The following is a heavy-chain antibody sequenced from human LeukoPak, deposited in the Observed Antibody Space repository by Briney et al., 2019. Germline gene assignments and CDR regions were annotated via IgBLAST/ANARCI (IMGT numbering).Heavy chain of an antibody. CDR2: ISSSGST. Sequence: SETPSLTCTVSGDSISSGDYYWSWTRQPAGKGLEWIGRISSSGSTNYNPSLKSRVTISVDTSKNQFSLKLSSVTAADTAVYFCARGPYSYDSSGAFDIWGQGTMVTVSS. V-gene: IGHV4-61*02. D-gene: IGHD3-22*01. CDR3: ARGPYSYDSSGAFDI. CDR1: GDSISSGDYY. J-gene: IGHJ3*02.